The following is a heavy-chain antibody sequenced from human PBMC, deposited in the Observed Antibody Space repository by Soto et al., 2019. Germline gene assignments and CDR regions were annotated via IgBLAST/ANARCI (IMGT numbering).Heavy chain of an antibody. CDR2: ISYDGSNK. J-gene: IGHJ6*02. CDR3: AKAGRHCSSTSCYHNYYYGMDV. V-gene: IGHV3-30*18. CDR1: GFTFSSYG. Sequence: QVQLVESGGGVVQPGRSLRLSCAASGFTFSSYGMHWVRQAPGKGLEWVAVISYDGSNKYYADSVKGRFTISRDNSKNTLYLQMNSLRAEDTAVYYCAKAGRHCSSTSCYHNYYYGMDVWGQGTTVTVSS. D-gene: IGHD2-2*01.